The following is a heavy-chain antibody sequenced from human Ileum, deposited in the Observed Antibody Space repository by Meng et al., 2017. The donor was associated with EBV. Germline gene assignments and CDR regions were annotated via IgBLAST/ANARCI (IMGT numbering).Heavy chain of an antibody. D-gene: IGHD3-9*01. CDR1: GGSVISNNW. Sequence: VPPRASGPRLVKPSGTLPLTWAACGGSVISNNWWSWVRQPPGKGLEWIGEIFHIGSTNNSPSLKSRVTISVDNSKNQFSLSLTSVTAADTAIYYCAKVSLTGTFYDHWGQGILVTVSS. CDR2: IFHIGST. V-gene: IGHV4-4*02. CDR3: AKVSLTGTFYDH. J-gene: IGHJ4*02.